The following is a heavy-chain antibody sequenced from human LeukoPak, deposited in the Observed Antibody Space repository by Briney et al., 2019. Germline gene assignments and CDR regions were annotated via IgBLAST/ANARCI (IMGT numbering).Heavy chain of an antibody. V-gene: IGHV3-74*01. J-gene: IGHJ4*02. CDR3: ATKQWLAPPPDS. D-gene: IGHD6-19*01. Sequence: GGSLRLSCAASGFTYSKYWMLSVRQAPGKGLESVSRINTDWTVTTYADSVKGRFTVSRDNADNTMFLQMNSVRDEDTAVYYCATKQWLAPPPDSWGQGTPVTVSS. CDR1: GFTYSKYW. CDR2: INTDWTVT.